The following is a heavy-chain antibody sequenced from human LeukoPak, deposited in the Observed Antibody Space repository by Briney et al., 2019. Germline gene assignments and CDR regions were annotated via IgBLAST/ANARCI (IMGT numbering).Heavy chain of an antibody. Sequence: GGSLRLSCAASGFTFSNAWMSWVRQAPGEGLEWLGRIKSKVHGETIDYAAPVKGRFTISRDDSKNTLYLEMNSLKTEDTAVYYFTTVWGGDWGQGTLVTVSS. CDR1: GFTFSNAW. J-gene: IGHJ1*01. CDR3: TTVWGGD. D-gene: IGHD7-27*01. CDR2: IKSKVHGETI. V-gene: IGHV3-15*01.